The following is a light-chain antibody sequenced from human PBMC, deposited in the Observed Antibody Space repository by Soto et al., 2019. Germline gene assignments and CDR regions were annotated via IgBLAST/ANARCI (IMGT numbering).Light chain of an antibody. CDR1: RGLSTS. CDR2: DVS. J-gene: IGKJ4*01. V-gene: IGKV1D-13*01. Sequence: AIQLTQSPSSLSASVGDRVFITCRASRGLSTSLAWYQQKPGKPPRLLIYDVSSLESGVPSRFSGSGSGTDFTLTISSLQPEDFASYYCQHFDDYPSFGGGTKVEI. CDR3: QHFDDYPS.